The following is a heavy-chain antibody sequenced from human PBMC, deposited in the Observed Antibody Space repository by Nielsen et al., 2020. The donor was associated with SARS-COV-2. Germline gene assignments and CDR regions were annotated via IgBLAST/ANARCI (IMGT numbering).Heavy chain of an antibody. CDR3: ARDQLNNYYYYGMDV. Sequence: ETLSLTCPVSGGSISSYYWNWIRQPPGKGLEWIGYISYSGSTNYNPSLKSRVTISVDTSNNQFSLRLSSVTAADTAVYYCARDQLNNYYYYGMDVWGQGTTVTVSS. CDR1: GGSISSYY. D-gene: IGHD1-1*01. CDR2: ISYSGST. V-gene: IGHV4-59*01. J-gene: IGHJ6*02.